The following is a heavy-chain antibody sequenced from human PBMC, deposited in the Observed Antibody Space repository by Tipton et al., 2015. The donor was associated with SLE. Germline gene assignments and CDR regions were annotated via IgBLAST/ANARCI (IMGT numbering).Heavy chain of an antibody. CDR1: GGSINRSY. CDR2: VYYSGST. V-gene: IGHV4-59*08. J-gene: IGHJ6*02. Sequence: TLSLTCTVSGGSINRSYWSWIRQPPGKGLEWIGYVYYSGSTNYNPSLKRRVPISMDPSKNQFSLKLNSVTAADTAVYYCARFRDEYYYYAIDVWGQGTTVTVSS. CDR3: ARFRDEYYYYAIDV.